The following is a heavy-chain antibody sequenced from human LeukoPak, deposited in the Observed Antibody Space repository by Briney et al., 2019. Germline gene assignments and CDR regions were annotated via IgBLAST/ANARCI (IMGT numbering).Heavy chain of an antibody. J-gene: IGHJ4*02. D-gene: IGHD3-10*01. V-gene: IGHV4-34*01. CDR2: INHSGST. CDR1: GGSFSGYY. CDR3: ARHRYYYGSGSFDY. Sequence: SETLSLTCAVYGGSFSGYYWSWIRQPPGKGLEWIGEINHSGSTNYNPSLKSRVTISVDTSKNQFSLKLSSVTAADTAVYYCARHRYYYGSGSFDYWGQGTLVTVSS.